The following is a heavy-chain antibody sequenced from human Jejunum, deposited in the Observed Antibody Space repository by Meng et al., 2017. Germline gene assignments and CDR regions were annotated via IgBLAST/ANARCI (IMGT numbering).Heavy chain of an antibody. CDR3: LRGRDY. V-gene: IGHV3-33*01. CDR1: GFNFTNYG. Sequence: QVQLVESGGGVVQPGKSLRFSCSASGFNFTNYGMHWVRQAPGKGLEWVAVIWHDGSKVFYADSVRGRFTISRDNSHNTVDLQMNSVRVDDTAVYFCLRGRDYWGQGTLVTVSS. D-gene: IGHD3-10*01. J-gene: IGHJ4*02. CDR2: IWHDGSKV.